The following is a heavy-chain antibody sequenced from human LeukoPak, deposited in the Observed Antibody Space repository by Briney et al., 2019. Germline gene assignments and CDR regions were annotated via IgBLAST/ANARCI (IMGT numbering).Heavy chain of an antibody. Sequence: PSETLSLTCTVSGASIRSYYWNWLRQPPGKGLEWIGYICYSGSTNYNPSLKSRVTISVDTSKNQFSLKLSSVTAADTAVYYCARDRGVTTWFDPWGQGTLVTVSS. CDR3: ARDRGVTTWFDP. D-gene: IGHD4-11*01. CDR1: GASIRSYY. V-gene: IGHV4-59*01. CDR2: ICYSGST. J-gene: IGHJ5*02.